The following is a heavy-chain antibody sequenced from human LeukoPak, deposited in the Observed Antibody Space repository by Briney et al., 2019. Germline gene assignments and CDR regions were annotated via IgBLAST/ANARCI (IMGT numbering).Heavy chain of an antibody. CDR2: INPNSGGT. Sequence: ASVKVSCKASGYTFTGYYMHWVRQAPGQGLEWMGWINPNSGGTTYAQKFQGRVTMTRDTSISTAYMELSRLRSDDTAVYYCARGSDSGYDRDEFDPWGQGTLVTVSS. CDR3: ARGSDSGYDRDEFDP. J-gene: IGHJ5*02. D-gene: IGHD5-12*01. CDR1: GYTFTGYY. V-gene: IGHV1-2*02.